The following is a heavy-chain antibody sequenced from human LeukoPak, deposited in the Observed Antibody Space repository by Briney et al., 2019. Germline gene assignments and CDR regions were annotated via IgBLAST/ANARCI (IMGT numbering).Heavy chain of an antibody. CDR2: IYYSGST. J-gene: IGHJ3*02. V-gene: IGHV4-59*01. CDR3: AGDQGGSAHRHAFDI. D-gene: IGHD1-26*01. CDR1: GGSISSYY. Sequence: SETLSLTRTVSGGSISSYYWSWIRQPPGKGLEWIGYIYYSGSTNYNPSLKSRVTISVDTSKNQFSLNLSSMTAADTAVYYCAGDQGGSAHRHAFDIWGQGTLVTVSS.